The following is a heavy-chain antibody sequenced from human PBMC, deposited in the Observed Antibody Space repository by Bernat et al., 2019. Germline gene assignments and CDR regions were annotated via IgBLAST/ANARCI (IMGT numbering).Heavy chain of an antibody. D-gene: IGHD1-14*01. CDR2: IYYSGST. J-gene: IGHJ4*02. V-gene: IGHV4-39*01. CDR3: ARHYGRYGRFDD. Sequence: QLQLQESGPGLVKPSETLSLTCTVSGGSIRSSSYYWGWMRQPPGKRLEWIGRIYYSGSTSYNPSLKSRVTISLDTSKNQFSLKLGSVTAADTAVYYCARHYGRYGRFDDWGQGTLVTVSS. CDR1: GGSIRSSSYY.